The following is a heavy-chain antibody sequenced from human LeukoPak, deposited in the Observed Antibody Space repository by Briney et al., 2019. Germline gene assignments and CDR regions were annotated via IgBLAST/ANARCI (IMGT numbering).Heavy chain of an antibody. V-gene: IGHV1-46*03. J-gene: IGHJ5*02. CDR3: AVSSPRSWFDP. D-gene: IGHD6-13*01. CDR1: GYTFTSYY. CDR2: INPSGGST. Sequence: VASVKVSCKASGYTFTSYYMHWVRQAPGQGLGWMGIINPSGGSTSYAQKFQGRVTMTRDTSTSTVYMELSSLRSEDTAVYYCAVSSPRSWFDPWGQGTLVTVSS.